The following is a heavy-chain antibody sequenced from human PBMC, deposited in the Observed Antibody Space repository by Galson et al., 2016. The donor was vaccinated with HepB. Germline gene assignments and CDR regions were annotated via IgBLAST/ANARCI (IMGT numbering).Heavy chain of an antibody. CDR3: ATRGRSIDAFEI. V-gene: IGHV3-30*03. Sequence: SLRLSCAASGFTFISHGMHWVRQAPGKGLEWLAVISHDGGNTYYADSVRGRFTISRDNSRNTVYLQMNSLRAEETAVYYCATRGRSIDAFEIWGQGTMVIVSS. CDR1: GFTFISHG. CDR2: ISHDGGNT. J-gene: IGHJ3*02. D-gene: IGHD3-10*01.